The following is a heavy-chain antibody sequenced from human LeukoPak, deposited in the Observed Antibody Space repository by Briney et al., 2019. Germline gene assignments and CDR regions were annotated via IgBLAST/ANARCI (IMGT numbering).Heavy chain of an antibody. CDR2: IYSGGST. CDR3: ARLGYWAATNLYYFEG. CDR1: GFTVSSNY. D-gene: IGHD2-15*01. J-gene: IGHJ4*02. V-gene: IGHV3-53*01. Sequence: GGSLRLSCAASGFTVSSNYMSWVRQAPGKGLEWVSVIYSGGSTYYADSVKGRFTISRDNSKNTLYLQMNSLRAEDTAVYYCARLGYWAATNLYYFEGWGQGALVTVSS.